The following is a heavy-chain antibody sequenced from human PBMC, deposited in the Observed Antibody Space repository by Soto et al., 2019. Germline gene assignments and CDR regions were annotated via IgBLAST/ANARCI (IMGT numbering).Heavy chain of an antibody. CDR2: ISSSSSYT. V-gene: IGHV3-11*06. Sequence: QVQLVESGGGLVKPGGSLRLSCAASGFTFSDYYMSWIRQAPGKGLEWVSYISSSSSYTNYADSVKGRFTISRDNAKNSLYLQMNSLRAEDTAVYYCARDSFSYDFWSANSHLGWFDPWGQGTLVTVSS. CDR1: GFTFSDYY. CDR3: ARDSFSYDFWSANSHLGWFDP. J-gene: IGHJ5*02. D-gene: IGHD3-3*01.